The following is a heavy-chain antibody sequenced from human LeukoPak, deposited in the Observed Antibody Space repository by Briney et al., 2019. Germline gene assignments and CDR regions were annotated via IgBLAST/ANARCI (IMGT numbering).Heavy chain of an antibody. D-gene: IGHD2-2*01. CDR2: MNPNSGNT. Sequence: ASVKVSCKASGDTFTSNDINWVRQATGQGLEWMGWMNPNSGNTGFAKRFQGRVTMTRDTSIGTAYMELSNLRSEDTAVYYCARDLSSTAASYDAFDIWGQGTMVTVSS. CDR1: GDTFTSND. V-gene: IGHV1-8*01. J-gene: IGHJ3*02. CDR3: ARDLSSTAASYDAFDI.